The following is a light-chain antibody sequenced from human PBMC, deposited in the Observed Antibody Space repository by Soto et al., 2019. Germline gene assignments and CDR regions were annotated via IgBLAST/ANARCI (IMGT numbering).Light chain of an antibody. CDR1: SSDVGNYNL. J-gene: IGLJ3*02. CDR3: CSYAGSSTLV. Sequence: QSALTQPASVSGSPGQSITISCTGTSSDVGNYNLVSWYQQHPGKAPKFMIFEGSKRPSGVSNRFSGSKSGNTASLTISGLQAEDEADYYCCSYAGSSTLVFGGGTQLTVL. V-gene: IGLV2-23*01. CDR2: EGS.